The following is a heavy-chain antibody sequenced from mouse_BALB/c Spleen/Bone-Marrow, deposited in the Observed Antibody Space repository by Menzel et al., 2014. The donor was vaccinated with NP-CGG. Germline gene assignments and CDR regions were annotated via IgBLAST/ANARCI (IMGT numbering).Heavy chain of an antibody. CDR2: INPYNGDT. V-gene: IGHV1-20*01. Sequence: VQLKESGPELVKPGASVKISCKASGYSFTGYFMNWVMQSHGKSLERIGRINPYNGDTFYNQKFKSKATLTVDNSSSTAYMELRSLTSEDSAVYYCARGGGYDGYYGLAYWGQGTLVTVSA. J-gene: IGHJ3*01. CDR1: GYSFTGYF. CDR3: ARGGGYDGYYGLAY. D-gene: IGHD2-3*01.